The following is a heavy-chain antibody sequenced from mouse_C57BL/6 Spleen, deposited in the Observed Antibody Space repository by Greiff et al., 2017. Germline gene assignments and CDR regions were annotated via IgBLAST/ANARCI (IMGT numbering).Heavy chain of an antibody. CDR2: IRYDGSN. V-gene: IGHV3-6*01. D-gene: IGHD2-2*01. CDR3: AREGESMVTN. CDR1: GYSITSCYY. Sequence: EVKLVESGPGLVKPSPSLSLTCSVTGYSITSCYYWNWIRQFAGNKLEWMGYIRYDGSNNYNPYLKNPTSITRDPSKNKFFLKLNSVTTEETATYYCAREGESMVTNWGQGTTLTVSS. J-gene: IGHJ2*01.